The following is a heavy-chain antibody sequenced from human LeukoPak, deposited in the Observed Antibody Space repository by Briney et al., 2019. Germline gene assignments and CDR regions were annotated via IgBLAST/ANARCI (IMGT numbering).Heavy chain of an antibody. D-gene: IGHD6-6*01. CDR3: ARVVSYEYSSSPEDFDY. Sequence: ASVKVSCKASGYTLTSYGISWVRQAPGQGLEWMGWISAYNGNTNYAQKLQGRVTMTTDTSTSTAYMELRSLRSDDTAVYYCARVVSYEYSSSPEDFDYWGQGTLVTVSS. J-gene: IGHJ4*02. V-gene: IGHV1-18*01. CDR1: GYTLTSYG. CDR2: ISAYNGNT.